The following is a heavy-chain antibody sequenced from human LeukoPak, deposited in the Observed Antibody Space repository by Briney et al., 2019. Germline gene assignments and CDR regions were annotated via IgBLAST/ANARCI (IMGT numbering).Heavy chain of an antibody. Sequence: PSETLSLTRSVSGDSVTSGGYYWAWLRQPPGKGLEWIATVYYTGSTYYNPSLKSRVTISIDTSKNHFSLKLRSVVAPDTAVYYCARHSGSGSLSRPFDPLGSGTLVTVSS. CDR3: ARHSGSGSLSRPFDP. D-gene: IGHD3-10*01. CDR2: VYYTGST. CDR1: GDSVTSGGYY. J-gene: IGHJ5*02. V-gene: IGHV4-39*02.